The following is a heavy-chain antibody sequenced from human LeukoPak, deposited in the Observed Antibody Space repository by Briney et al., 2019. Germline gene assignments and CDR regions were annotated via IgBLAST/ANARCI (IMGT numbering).Heavy chain of an antibody. D-gene: IGHD3-10*01. CDR3: ARALFAFDY. J-gene: IGHJ4*02. CDR2: ITGRGGST. Sequence: GGSLRLSCAPSGFTFDNFAMTWFRQAPAKGLEWVSEITGRGGSTYYADSVKGRFTISRDNSKNTLYLQMHSLRAEDTAIYYCARALFAFDYWGQGTLVTVSS. CDR1: GFTFDNFA. V-gene: IGHV3-23*01.